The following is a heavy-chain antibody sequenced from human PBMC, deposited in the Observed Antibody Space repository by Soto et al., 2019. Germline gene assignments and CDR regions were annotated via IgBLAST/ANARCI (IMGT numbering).Heavy chain of an antibody. CDR2: ITGNGHNT. CDR1: GFTFSRYA. J-gene: IGHJ4*02. V-gene: IGHV3-23*01. D-gene: IGHD1-1*01. CDR3: ASHQGIYKYYFAY. Sequence: GGSLRLSCAASGFTFSRYAMSWVRQAPGKGLEWVSGITGNGHNTYYAESVKGRFTISRDNSKNTLYLQMDSLRAEDAAEYYCASHQGIYKYYFAYWGQGTLVTVSS.